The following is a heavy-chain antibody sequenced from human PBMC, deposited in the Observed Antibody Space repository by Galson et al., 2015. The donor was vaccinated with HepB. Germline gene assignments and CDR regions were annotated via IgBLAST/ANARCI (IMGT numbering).Heavy chain of an antibody. J-gene: IGHJ6*03. CDR2: ISWNSGSI. CDR3: AKGSWYYHYMDV. D-gene: IGHD6-13*01. Sequence: SLRLSCAASGFTFDDYAMHWVRQAPGKGLEWVSGISWNSGSIGYADSVKGRFTISRDNAKNSLYLQMNILRAEDTALYYCAKGSWYYHYMDVWGKGTTVTVSS. V-gene: IGHV3-9*01. CDR1: GFTFDDYA.